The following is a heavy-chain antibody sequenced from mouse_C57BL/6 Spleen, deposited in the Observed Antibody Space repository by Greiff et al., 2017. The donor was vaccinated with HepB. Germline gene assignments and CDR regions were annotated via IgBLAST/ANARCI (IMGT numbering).Heavy chain of an antibody. CDR3: AREDYYGNPFAY. J-gene: IGHJ3*01. Sequence: EVQLQESGPELVKPGASVKISCKASGYSFTGYYMNWVKQSPEKSLEWIGEINPSTGGTTYNQKFKAKATLTVDKSSSTAYMQLKSLTSEDSAVYYCAREDYYGNPFAYWGQGTLVTVSA. CDR2: INPSTGGT. CDR1: GYSFTGYY. D-gene: IGHD1-1*01. V-gene: IGHV1-42*01.